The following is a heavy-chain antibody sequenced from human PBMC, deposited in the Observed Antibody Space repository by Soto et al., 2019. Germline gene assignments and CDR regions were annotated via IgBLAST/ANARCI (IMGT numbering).Heavy chain of an antibody. CDR3: ASRLAEASFDY. D-gene: IGHD6-13*01. CDR2: INTGNGNT. Sequence: GASVKVSCKASGYIFTSYAMHWVRQAPGQRLEWMGWINTGNGNTKYSQKFQGRGTITSDTSASTAYMELSSLSSEDTAVYYCASRLAEASFDYWGPGPSVTV. J-gene: IGHJ4*02. CDR1: GYIFTSYA. V-gene: IGHV1-3*04.